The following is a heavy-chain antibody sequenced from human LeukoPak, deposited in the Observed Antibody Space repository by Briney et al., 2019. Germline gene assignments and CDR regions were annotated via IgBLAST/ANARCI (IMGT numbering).Heavy chain of an antibody. Sequence: PGGSLRLSYAASGFTFSSYAMSWVRQAPGKGLEWVSAISGSGGSTYYADSVKGRFTISRDNSKNTLYLQMNSLRAEDTAVYYCAKSPGYYDSSGYYFVHWGQGTLVTVSS. J-gene: IGHJ4*02. CDR2: ISGSGGST. V-gene: IGHV3-23*01. D-gene: IGHD3-22*01. CDR1: GFTFSSYA. CDR3: AKSPGYYDSSGYYFVH.